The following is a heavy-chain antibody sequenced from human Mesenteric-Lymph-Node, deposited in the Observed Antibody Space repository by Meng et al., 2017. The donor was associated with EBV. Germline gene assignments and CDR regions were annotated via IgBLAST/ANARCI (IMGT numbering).Heavy chain of an antibody. CDR3: ARPRIRYGAGSYDY. CDR1: GWSFSDYF. V-gene: IGHV4-34*01. CDR2: INHSGST. J-gene: IGHJ4*02. Sequence: HVLLQQGVAGLLKAAQTPSLTSAVHGWSFSDYFWTWIRQVPGKGLEWVGEINHSGSTKYNPSLKSRVTISVDTSKKQISLNLISVTAADTAVYYCARPRIRYGAGSYDYWGQGTLVTVSS. D-gene: IGHD3-10*01.